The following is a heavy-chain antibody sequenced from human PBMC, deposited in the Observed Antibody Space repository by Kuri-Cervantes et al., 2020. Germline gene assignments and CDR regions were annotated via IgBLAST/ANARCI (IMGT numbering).Heavy chain of an antibody. D-gene: IGHD4-23*01. CDR2: MNPNSGNT. CDR1: GYTFTSYD. J-gene: IGHJ4*02. Sequence: ASVKVSCKASGYTFTSYDINWVRQATGQGLEWMGWMNPNSGNTGYAQKFQGRVTMTRNTSISTAYMELSSLRSEDTAVYYCARGRKTTVAPPLDYWGQGTLVTVSS. V-gene: IGHV1-8*01. CDR3: ARGRKTTVAPPLDY.